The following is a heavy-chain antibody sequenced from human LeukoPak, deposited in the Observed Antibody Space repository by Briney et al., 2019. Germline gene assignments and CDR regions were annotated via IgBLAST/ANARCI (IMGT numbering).Heavy chain of an antibody. Sequence: GGSLRLSCAASGFSVSSNYMSWVRQAPGKGLEWVSVIYSGGSTDYADSVKGRFTISRDNSKNTLYLQMNSLRAEDTVVYYCARGDYYDSSGLDYWGQGTLVTVS. V-gene: IGHV3-53*01. CDR3: ARGDYYDSSGLDY. CDR2: IYSGGST. D-gene: IGHD3-22*01. J-gene: IGHJ4*02. CDR1: GFSVSSNY.